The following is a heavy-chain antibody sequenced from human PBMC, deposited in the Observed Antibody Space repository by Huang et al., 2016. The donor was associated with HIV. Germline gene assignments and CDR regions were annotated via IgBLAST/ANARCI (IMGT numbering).Heavy chain of an antibody. CDR1: GYNFNTYW. CDR2: IDPGDSDV. V-gene: IGHV5-51*01. CDR3: ARHERYCTGDTCSLLY. J-gene: IGHJ4*02. Sequence: DVQLVQSGAEVKKPGESLKISCKGSGYNFNTYWIAWVRQMPGRGLEWRGMIDPGDSDVRYNPSFQGQVTLSGDKSISTAFLQWSSLKASDTAMYYCARHERYCTGDTCSLLYWGQGTPVTVSS. D-gene: IGHD2-8*02.